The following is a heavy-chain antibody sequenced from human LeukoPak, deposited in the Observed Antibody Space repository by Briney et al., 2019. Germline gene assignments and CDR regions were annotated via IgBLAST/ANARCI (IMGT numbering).Heavy chain of an antibody. CDR2: INPNSGGT. J-gene: IGHJ4*02. CDR1: GYPFTGYY. D-gene: IGHD2-2*01. CDR3: ASGGSSLTEFDY. V-gene: IGHV1-2*02. Sequence: ASVTVSCKACGYPFTGYYMHWVGQAPGQGLEWMGWINPNSGGTNYAQKFQGRVTMTRDTSISTAYMELSRLRSDDTAVYYCASGGSSLTEFDYWGQGTLVTVSS.